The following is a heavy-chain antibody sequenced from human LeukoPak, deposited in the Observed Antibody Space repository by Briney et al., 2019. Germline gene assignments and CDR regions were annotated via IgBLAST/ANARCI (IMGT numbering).Heavy chain of an antibody. J-gene: IGHJ4*02. CDR2: IWYDGSNK. V-gene: IGHV3-33*01. Sequence: GRSLRLSCAASGFTFSSYGMHWVRQAPGKGLEWVAVIWYDGSNKYYADSVKGRFTISRDNSKNTLYLQMNSLRAEDTAVYYCVRASYYYDSGLDYWGQGTLVTVSS. CDR1: GFTFSSYG. D-gene: IGHD3-22*01. CDR3: VRASYYYDSGLDY.